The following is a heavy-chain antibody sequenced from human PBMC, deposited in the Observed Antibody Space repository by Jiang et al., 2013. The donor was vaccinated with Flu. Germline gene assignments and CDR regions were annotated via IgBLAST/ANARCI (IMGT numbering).Heavy chain of an antibody. CDR2: ITSARSPI. CDR1: GFTFPDYS. Sequence: VQLVESGGGLVKPGGSLRLSCAASGFTFPDYSMNWVRQAPGGGLEWVSSITSARSPIYNADSAKGRFTISRDDAKSSVYLQMNSLRVEDTAVYYCARSPSYGPGSLPKWGADCWGQGTLVTVSS. J-gene: IGHJ4*02. CDR3: ARSPSYGPGSLPKWGADC. D-gene: IGHD3-10*01. V-gene: IGHV3-21*06.